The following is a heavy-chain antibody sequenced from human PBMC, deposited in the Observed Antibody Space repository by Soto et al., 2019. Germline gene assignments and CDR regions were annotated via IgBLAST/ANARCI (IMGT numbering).Heavy chain of an antibody. CDR3: ARGSVRYCSGGSCSTYYYGMDV. CDR1: GGTFSSYA. J-gene: IGHJ6*02. D-gene: IGHD2-15*01. V-gene: IGHV1-69*06. Sequence: AVQVSFKASGGTFSSYAISWLRQARLQGLEWMGGIIPIFGTANYAQKFQGRVTITPDKSTSTAYMELSSLRSEDTAVYYCARGSVRYCSGGSCSTYYYGMDVWGQGTTVTVSS. CDR2: IIPIFGTA.